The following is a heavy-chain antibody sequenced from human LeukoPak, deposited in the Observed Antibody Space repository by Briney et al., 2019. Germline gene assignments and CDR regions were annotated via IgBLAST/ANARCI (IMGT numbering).Heavy chain of an antibody. V-gene: IGHV1-69*13. CDR3: AREEPPPLYYYGMDV. J-gene: IGHJ6*02. CDR2: IIPIFGTA. CDR1: GGTFSSYA. D-gene: IGHD1-14*01. Sequence: GASVKVSCKASGGTFSSYAISWVRQAPGQGLEWMGGIIPIFGTANYAQKFQGRVTITADESTSTAYMELSSLRSEDTAVYYCAREEPPPLYYYGMDVWGQGTTVTVSS.